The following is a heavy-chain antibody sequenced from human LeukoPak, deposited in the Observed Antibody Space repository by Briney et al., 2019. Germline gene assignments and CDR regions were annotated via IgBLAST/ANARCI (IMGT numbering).Heavy chain of an antibody. Sequence: PGGSLRLSCAASGFTFSSYGMHWVRQAPGKGLEWVAFIRYDGSNKYYADSVKGRFTISRDNSKNTLYLQMNSLRAEDTAVYYCAKDKSYGPSPKTGPFDYWGQGTLVTVSS. D-gene: IGHD5-18*01. J-gene: IGHJ4*02. CDR3: AKDKSYGPSPKTGPFDY. CDR2: IRYDGSNK. V-gene: IGHV3-30*02. CDR1: GFTFSSYG.